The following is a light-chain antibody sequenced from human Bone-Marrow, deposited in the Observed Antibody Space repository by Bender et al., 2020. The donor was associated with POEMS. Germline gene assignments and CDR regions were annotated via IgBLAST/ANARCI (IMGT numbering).Light chain of an antibody. J-gene: IGLJ2*01. CDR2: KDT. V-gene: IGLV3-27*01. CDR1: VLSKKY. CDR3: QSADSSSSSVV. Sequence: SYELTQPSSVSVSPGQTARITCSGDVLSKKYARWFQQKPGQAPVMVIYKDTERPSGIPERFSGSSSGTTVTLTISGAQVEDEADYYCQSADSSSSSVVFGGGTKLTVL.